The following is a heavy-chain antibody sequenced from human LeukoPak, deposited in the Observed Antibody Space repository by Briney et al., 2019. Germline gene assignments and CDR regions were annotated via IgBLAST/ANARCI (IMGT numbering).Heavy chain of an antibody. J-gene: IGHJ4*02. CDR3: ARSLIVASEDY. V-gene: IGHV3-11*04. CDR2: ISASGAVP. Sequence: PGGSLRLSCAASGFRFDSFYMGWIRQVPGKGLDYIAFISASGAVPYYADSVKGRFTISRDNAKNSVSLQMNSLSADDTAVYYCARSLIVASEDYWGQGTLVTVPS. CDR1: GFRFDSFY. D-gene: IGHD3-22*01.